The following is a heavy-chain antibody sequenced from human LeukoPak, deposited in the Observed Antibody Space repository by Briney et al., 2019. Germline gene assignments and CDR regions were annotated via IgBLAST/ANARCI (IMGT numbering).Heavy chain of an antibody. Sequence: SQTLSLTCAISGDSVSSNSAAWNWIRQFPSRGLEWLGRTYYRSKWYNDYAVSLRSRITVNPDTSKNQFSLQLNSVTPEDTAVYYCAREGYGDYEGWFDPWGQGTLVTVSS. CDR1: GDSVSSNSAA. V-gene: IGHV6-1*01. D-gene: IGHD4-17*01. CDR2: TYYRSKWYN. J-gene: IGHJ5*02. CDR3: AREGYGDYEGWFDP.